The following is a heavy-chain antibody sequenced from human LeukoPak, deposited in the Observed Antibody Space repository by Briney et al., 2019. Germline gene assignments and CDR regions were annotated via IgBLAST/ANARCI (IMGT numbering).Heavy chain of an antibody. CDR3: ASWRLAWASRNDAFDI. Sequence: PSETLSLTCTVSGGSISRSSYYWGWIRQPPGKGLECIGSIYYSGSTYYNPSLKSRVTISVDTSKNQFSLKLSSVTAADTAVYYCASWRLAWASRNDAFDIWGQGTVVTVSS. CDR2: IYYSGST. V-gene: IGHV4-39*01. J-gene: IGHJ3*02. CDR1: GGSISRSSYY. D-gene: IGHD2-21*01.